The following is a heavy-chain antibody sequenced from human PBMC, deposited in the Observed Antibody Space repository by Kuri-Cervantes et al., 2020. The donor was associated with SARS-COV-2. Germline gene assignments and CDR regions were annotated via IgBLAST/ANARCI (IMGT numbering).Heavy chain of an antibody. CDR2: IFYSGST. V-gene: IGHV4-61*08. CDR1: GGSISSGDYY. D-gene: IGHD3-10*01. J-gene: IGHJ5*02. Sequence: SETLSLTCAVSGGSISSGDYYWSWIRQPPGKGREWIGYIFYSGSTNYNPSHKSRVTISIDTSKNQFSLKLRTVTAADTAVYYCSRFPYRGAGYNWFDPWGQGTLVTVSS. CDR3: SRFPYRGAGYNWFDP.